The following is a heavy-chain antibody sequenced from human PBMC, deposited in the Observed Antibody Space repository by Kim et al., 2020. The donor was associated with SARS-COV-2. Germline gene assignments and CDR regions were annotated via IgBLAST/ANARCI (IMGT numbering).Heavy chain of an antibody. CDR3: AKYYVLRFLEWLFDY. D-gene: IGHD3-3*01. Sequence: SVKDQFTISRDNSKNAMYLQMNSLRAEDTAVYYCAKYYVLRFLEWLFDYWGQGTLVTVSS. J-gene: IGHJ4*02. V-gene: IGHV3-30*02.